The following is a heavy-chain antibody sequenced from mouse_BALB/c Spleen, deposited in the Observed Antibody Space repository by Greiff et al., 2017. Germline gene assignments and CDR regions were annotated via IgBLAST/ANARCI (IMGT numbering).Heavy chain of an antibody. Sequence: EVQLVESGGGLVKPGGSLKLSCAASGFTFSSYAMSWVRQTPEKRLEWVASISSGGSTYYPDSVKGRFTISRDNARNILYLQMSSLRSEDTAMYYCARDDGYRGYFDYWGQGTTLTVSS. CDR2: ISSGGST. D-gene: IGHD2-3*01. J-gene: IGHJ2*01. CDR3: ARDDGYRGYFDY. V-gene: IGHV5-6-5*01. CDR1: GFTFSSYA.